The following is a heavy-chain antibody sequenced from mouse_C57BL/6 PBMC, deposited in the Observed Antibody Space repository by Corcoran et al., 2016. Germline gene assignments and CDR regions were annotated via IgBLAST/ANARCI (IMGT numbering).Heavy chain of an antibody. CDR3: ARYYATVGAMDY. V-gene: IGHV9-3*01. Sequence: QIKLVQSGPELKKHGETVKISCKASGYTFTTYGMRWVKQAPGKGVKWMGWINTYSGVPTYADDFKGRFAFSLETSASTAYLQINNLKNEDTATYFCARYYATVGAMDYWGQGTSVTVSA. D-gene: IGHD1-1*01. CDR2: INTYSGVP. J-gene: IGHJ4*01. CDR1: GYTFTTYG.